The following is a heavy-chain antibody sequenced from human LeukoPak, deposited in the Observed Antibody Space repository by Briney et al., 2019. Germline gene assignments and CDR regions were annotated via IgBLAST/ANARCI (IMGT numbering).Heavy chain of an antibody. CDR2: VKQDGTEK. V-gene: IGHV3-7*01. J-gene: IGHJ4*02. CDR3: ARAGGTSWADY. CDR1: GFTFIANW. D-gene: IGHD6-13*01. Sequence: GCSLRLSCEASGFTFIANWMTWVRQAPGLRLEWVANVKQDGTEKFYVDSVKGRFTISRDNGKNSLYLQMNSLRVEDTAIYYCARAGGTSWADYWGQGTLVTVSS.